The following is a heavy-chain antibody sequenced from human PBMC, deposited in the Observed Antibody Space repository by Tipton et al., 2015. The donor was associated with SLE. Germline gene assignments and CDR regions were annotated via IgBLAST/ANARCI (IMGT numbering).Heavy chain of an antibody. CDR3: ASGIAAAGTPLDY. D-gene: IGHD6-13*01. J-gene: IGHJ4*02. CDR2: ISAYNGNT. Sequence: QLVQSGAEVKKPGSSVKVSCKASGGTFSSYSISWVRQAPGQGLEWMGWISAYNGNTNYAQKLLGRVTMTTDTSTSTAYMELRSLRSDDTAVYYCASGIAAAGTPLDYWGQGTLVTVSS. V-gene: IGHV1-18*01. CDR1: GGTFSSYS.